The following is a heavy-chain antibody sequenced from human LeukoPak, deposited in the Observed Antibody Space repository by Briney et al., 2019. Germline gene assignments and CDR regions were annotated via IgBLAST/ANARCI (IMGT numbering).Heavy chain of an antibody. D-gene: IGHD3-10*01. V-gene: IGHV3-30*02. Sequence: PGGSLRLSCAASGFTFRSHGMHWVRQAPGKGLEWVTFIGYDGSNKYFADSVKGRFTISRDNSKSTLYLEMNSLRVEDTAVYYCSCDGAYGSGSSPPYYYYMDVWGKGTTVTVSS. CDR3: SCDGAYGSGSSPPYYYYMDV. J-gene: IGHJ6*03. CDR2: IGYDGSNK. CDR1: GFTFRSHG.